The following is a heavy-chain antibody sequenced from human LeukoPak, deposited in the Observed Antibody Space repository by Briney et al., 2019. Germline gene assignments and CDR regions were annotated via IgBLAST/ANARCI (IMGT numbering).Heavy chain of an antibody. V-gene: IGHV1-24*01. Sequence: GASVKVSCKVSGYTLTELSMHWVRQAPGKGLEWMGGFDPEDGETIYAQKFQGRVTITEDTSTDTAYMELSSLRSEDTAVYYCATVKYYYDSSGYYYQDWGQGTLVTVSS. CDR2: FDPEDGET. CDR3: ATVKYYYDSSGYYYQD. D-gene: IGHD3-22*01. CDR1: GYTLTELS. J-gene: IGHJ4*02.